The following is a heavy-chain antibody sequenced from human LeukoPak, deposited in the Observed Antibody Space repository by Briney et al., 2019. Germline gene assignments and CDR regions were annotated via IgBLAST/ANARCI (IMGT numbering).Heavy chain of an antibody. CDR3: ATLTTVVTPQIDY. CDR1: GYTFTGYY. D-gene: IGHD4-23*01. V-gene: IGHV1-2*02. Sequence: ASVKVSCKASGYTFTGYYMHWVRQAPGQGLEWMGWINPNSGGTNYAQKFQGRVTMTRDTSISTAYMELSRLRSDDTAVYYCATLTTVVTPQIDYWGQGTLVTVSS. CDR2: INPNSGGT. J-gene: IGHJ4*02.